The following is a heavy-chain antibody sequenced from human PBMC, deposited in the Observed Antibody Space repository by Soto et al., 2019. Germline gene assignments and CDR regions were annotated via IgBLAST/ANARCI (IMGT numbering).Heavy chain of an antibody. D-gene: IGHD2-15*01. CDR1: GFTSSNAW. J-gene: IGHJ6*02. Sequence: EVQLVESGGGLVKPGGSLRPSCAASGFTSSNAWMNWFRQAPGKGLEWAGRIKSKTDGGTADYAAPVKGRFTISRDDSKNTLYLQMDSLITEDTAVYYCTTQNCSGGSCYSGYYYYGLDVWGQGTTVSVSS. CDR3: TTQNCSGGSCYSGYYYYGLDV. V-gene: IGHV3-15*07. CDR2: IKSKTDGGTA.